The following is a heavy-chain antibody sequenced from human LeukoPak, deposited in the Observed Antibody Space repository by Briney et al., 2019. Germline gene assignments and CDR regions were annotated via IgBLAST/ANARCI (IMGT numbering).Heavy chain of an antibody. CDR2: IKQDGSEK. CDR1: GFTFSSYC. V-gene: IGHV3-7*01. D-gene: IGHD2-2*01. CDR3: ARDSRIVVVPAATYYYYYGMDV. Sequence: GGSLRLSCAASGFTFSSYCMSWVRQAPGKGLEWVANIKQDGSEKYYVDSVKGRFTISRDNAKNSLYLQMNSLRAEDTAVYYCARDSRIVVVPAATYYYYYGMDVWGQGTTVTVSS. J-gene: IGHJ6*02.